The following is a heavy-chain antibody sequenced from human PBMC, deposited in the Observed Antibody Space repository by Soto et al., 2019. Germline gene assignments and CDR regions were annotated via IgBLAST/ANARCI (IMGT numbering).Heavy chain of an antibody. CDR1: GGTFSSYA. J-gene: IGHJ4*02. Sequence: QVQLVQSGAAVKKPGSSVKVSCKASGGTFSSYAISWVRQAPGQGLEWMGGIIPIFGTANYAQKFQGRVTITADESTSTAYMELSSLRSEDTAVYYCARDGDGEQQLANFDYWGQGTLVTVSS. D-gene: IGHD6-13*01. V-gene: IGHV1-69*12. CDR2: IIPIFGTA. CDR3: ARDGDGEQQLANFDY.